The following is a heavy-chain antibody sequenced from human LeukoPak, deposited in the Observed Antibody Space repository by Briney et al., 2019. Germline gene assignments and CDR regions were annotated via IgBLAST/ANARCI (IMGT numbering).Heavy chain of an antibody. CDR2: INPSGGST. Sequence: ASVKVSCKASGYTFTSYYMHWVRQAPGQGLEWMGIINPSGGSTSYAQKFQGRVTMTRDTSTSTVYMELSSLRSEDTAVYYCARVVGATVTAYGMDVWGQGTTVTVSS. D-gene: IGHD4-17*01. CDR3: ARVVGATVTAYGMDV. V-gene: IGHV1-46*01. J-gene: IGHJ6*02. CDR1: GYTFTSYY.